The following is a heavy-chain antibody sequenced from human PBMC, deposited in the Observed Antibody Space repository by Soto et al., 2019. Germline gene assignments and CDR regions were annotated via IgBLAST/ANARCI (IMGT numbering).Heavy chain of an antibody. CDR3: ARGRYYGSGSCDY. D-gene: IGHD3-10*01. CDR2: ISYDGSNK. CDR1: GFTFSSYG. Sequence: QVQLVESGGGVVQPGRSLRLSCAASGFTFSSYGMHWVRQAPGKGLEWVAVISYDGSNKYYADSVKGRFTISRDNSKNTLYLQMNSLRAEDTAVYYCARGRYYGSGSCDYWGQGTLVTVSS. V-gene: IGHV3-30*03. J-gene: IGHJ4*02.